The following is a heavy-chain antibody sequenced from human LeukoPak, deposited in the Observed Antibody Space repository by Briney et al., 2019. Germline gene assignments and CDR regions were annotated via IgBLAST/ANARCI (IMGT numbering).Heavy chain of an antibody. D-gene: IGHD1-26*01. Sequence: PGGSLRLSSAASGFTFDDYAMHWVRHAPGKGLEWVSGISWNSGSIGYADSVKGRFTISRDNAKNSLYLQMNSLRAEDTALYYCAKDKGIVAGYFDYWGQGTLVTVSS. CDR3: AKDKGIVAGYFDY. CDR2: ISWNSGSI. J-gene: IGHJ4*02. V-gene: IGHV3-9*01. CDR1: GFTFDDYA.